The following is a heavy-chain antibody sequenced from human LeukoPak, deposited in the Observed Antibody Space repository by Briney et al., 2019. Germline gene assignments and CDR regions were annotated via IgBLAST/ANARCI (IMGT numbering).Heavy chain of an antibody. CDR1: GGSISSSSYY. J-gene: IGHJ4*02. CDR3: ARGPPRIAALLLDY. Sequence: PSETLSLTCTVSGGSISSSSYYWGWIRQPPGKGLEWIGSIYYSGSTNYNPSLKSRVTISVDTSKNQFSLKLSSVTAADTAVYYCARGPPRIAALLLDYWGQGTLVTVSS. CDR2: IYYSGST. D-gene: IGHD6-6*01. V-gene: IGHV4-39*07.